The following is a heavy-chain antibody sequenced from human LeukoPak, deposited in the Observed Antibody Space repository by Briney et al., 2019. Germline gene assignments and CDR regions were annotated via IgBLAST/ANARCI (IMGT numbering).Heavy chain of an antibody. J-gene: IGHJ5*02. V-gene: IGHV3-30-3*01. CDR2: ISYGGSNK. CDR3: ARGVGYCSGGSCWAYNWFDP. CDR1: GFTFSSYA. D-gene: IGHD2-15*01. Sequence: GGSLRLSCAASGFTFSSYAMHWVRQAPGKGLEWVAVISYGGSNKYYADSVKGRFTISRDNSKNTLYLQMNSLRAEDTAVYYCARGVGYCSGGSCWAYNWFDPWGQGTLVTVSS.